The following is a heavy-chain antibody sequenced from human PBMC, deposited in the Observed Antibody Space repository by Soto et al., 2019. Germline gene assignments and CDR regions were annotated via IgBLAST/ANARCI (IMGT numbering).Heavy chain of an antibody. D-gene: IGHD3-22*01. CDR1: GGSISSSSYY. J-gene: IGHJ4*02. Sequence: QLQLQESGPGLVKPSETLSLTCTVSGGSISSSSYYRGWIRQPPGKGLEWIGSMYYSGSTYYNPSRMSSVTRAGDTSDNRFALKLSYVTAADAAVDYCARHSIGYYFPFDYWGQVTLDGVSS. V-gene: IGHV4-39*01. CDR2: MYYSGST. CDR3: ARHSIGYYFPFDY.